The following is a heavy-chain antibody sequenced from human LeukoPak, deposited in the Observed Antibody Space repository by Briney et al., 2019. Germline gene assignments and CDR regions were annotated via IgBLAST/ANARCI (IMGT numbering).Heavy chain of an antibody. V-gene: IGHV1-69*05. CDR1: GGTFSSYA. D-gene: IGHD6-13*01. CDR2: IIPIFGTA. J-gene: IGHJ5*02. Sequence: AASVKVSCKASGGTFSSYAISWVRQAPGQGLEWMGGIIPIFGTANYAQKFQGRVTITTDESTSTAYMELSSLRSEDTAVYYCARAPGIAAAYWFDPWGQGTLVTVSS. CDR3: ARAPGIAAAYWFDP.